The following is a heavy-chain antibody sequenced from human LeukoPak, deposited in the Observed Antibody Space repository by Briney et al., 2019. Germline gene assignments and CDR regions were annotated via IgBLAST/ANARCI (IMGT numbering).Heavy chain of an antibody. D-gene: IGHD6-13*01. CDR3: ARSGYYFDY. CDR2: ISTGGRTI. Sequence: GGSLRLSCAASGFTFSSHEMNWVRQAPGKGLEWISYISTGGRTIYYADSVRGRFTISRDNTKNSLYLQMNSLRAEDTAVYFCARSGYYFDYWGQGTLVTVSS. V-gene: IGHV3-48*03. CDR1: GFTFSSHE. J-gene: IGHJ4*02.